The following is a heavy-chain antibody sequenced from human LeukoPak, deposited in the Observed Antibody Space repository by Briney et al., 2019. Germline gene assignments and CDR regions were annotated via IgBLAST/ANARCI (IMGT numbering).Heavy chain of an antibody. CDR2: ISWNSGSI. CDR1: GFTFDDYA. Sequence: GGSLRLSCAASGFTFDDYAMHWVRQAPGKGLEWVSGISWNSGSIGYADSVKGRFTISRDNAKNSLYLQMNSLRAEDTALYYCAKAGYSGYDFFVYWGQGTLVTVSS. D-gene: IGHD5-12*01. V-gene: IGHV3-9*01. CDR3: AKAGYSGYDFFVY. J-gene: IGHJ4*02.